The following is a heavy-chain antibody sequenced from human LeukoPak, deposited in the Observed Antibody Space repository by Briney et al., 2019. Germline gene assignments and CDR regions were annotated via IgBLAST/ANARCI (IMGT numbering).Heavy chain of an antibody. CDR1: GGSISSYY. CDR2: IYTSGIT. CDR3: ARDYYGSGHHFDY. Sequence: SETLSLTCTVSGGSISSYYWSWIRQPAGKGLEWIGRIYTSGITNYNPSLECRVTMSLDTSKNQFSLRLSSVTAADTALYYCARDYYGSGHHFDYWGQGTLVTVSS. V-gene: IGHV4-4*07. J-gene: IGHJ4*02. D-gene: IGHD3-10*01.